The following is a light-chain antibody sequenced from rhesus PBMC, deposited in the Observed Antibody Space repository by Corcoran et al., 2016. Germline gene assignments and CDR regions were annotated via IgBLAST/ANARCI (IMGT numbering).Light chain of an antibody. CDR1: QGITND. CDR2: EAY. J-gene: IGKJ1*01. Sequence: DIQMTQSPSSLSASVGDRVTITCRASQGITNDLAWYQQRPGETPKLLIYEAYILQSGIPSRFSSSISGTDFTLTISSLQSEEFATYYCQHYYTTPWTFGQGTKVEIK. CDR3: QHYYTTPWT. V-gene: IGKV1-25*01.